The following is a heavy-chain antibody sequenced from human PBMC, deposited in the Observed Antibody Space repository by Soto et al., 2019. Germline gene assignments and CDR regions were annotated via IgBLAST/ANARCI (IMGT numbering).Heavy chain of an antibody. V-gene: IGHV3-23*01. D-gene: IGHD6-19*01. Sequence: EVQLLESGGGLVQPGGSLRLSCAASGFTFSSYAMSWVRQAPGKGLEWVSAISGSGGSTYYADSVKGRFTISRDNSKNRLCLQMNSLKAEDTAVYYCARNPGWLVTNYYYGMDVWGQGTTVTVSS. CDR3: ARNPGWLVTNYYYGMDV. J-gene: IGHJ6*02. CDR2: ISGSGGST. CDR1: GFTFSSYA.